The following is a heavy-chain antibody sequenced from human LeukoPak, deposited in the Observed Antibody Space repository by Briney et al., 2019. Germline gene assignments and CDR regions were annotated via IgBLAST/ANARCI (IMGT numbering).Heavy chain of an antibody. CDR3: ARGSGSGYYTLHYYYGMDV. J-gene: IGHJ6*02. CDR1: GGTFSSYA. D-gene: IGHD3-3*01. V-gene: IGHV1-69*13. CDR2: IIPIFGTA. Sequence: ASVKVSCKASGGTFSSYAISWVRQAPGQGLEWMGGIIPIFGTANYAQKFQGRVTITADESTSTAYMELSSLRSEDTAVYYCARGSGSGYYTLHYYYGMDVWGQGTTVTVSS.